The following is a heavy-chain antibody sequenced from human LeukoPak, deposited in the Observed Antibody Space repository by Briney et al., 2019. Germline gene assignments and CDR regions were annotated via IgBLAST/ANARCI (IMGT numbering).Heavy chain of an antibody. V-gene: IGHV1-8*03. CDR2: MNPNSGNT. CDR1: GYTFTSYD. Sequence: ASVKVSCKASGYTFTSYDINWERQATGQGLEWMGWMNPNSGNTGYAQKFQGRVTITRNTSISTAYMELSSLRSEDTAVYYCARVLGILSATSLYDAFDIWGQGTMVTVSS. D-gene: IGHD3-9*01. J-gene: IGHJ3*02. CDR3: ARVLGILSATSLYDAFDI.